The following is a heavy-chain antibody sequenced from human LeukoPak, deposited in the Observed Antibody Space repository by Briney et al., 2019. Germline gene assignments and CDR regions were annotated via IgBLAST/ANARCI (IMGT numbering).Heavy chain of an antibody. Sequence: AGGSLRLSCAASGFTFNNYPMGWVRQAPGKGLEWLSAIGGEKSGSWTKSADSVKGRFTISRDNSENTLYLQMDSLTVEDTAVYYCARAGVISGWDYWGKGVRVTVSS. D-gene: IGHD3-3*02. V-gene: IGHV3-23*01. CDR3: ARAGVISGWDY. J-gene: IGHJ4*02. CDR1: GFTFNNYP. CDR2: IGGEKSGSWT.